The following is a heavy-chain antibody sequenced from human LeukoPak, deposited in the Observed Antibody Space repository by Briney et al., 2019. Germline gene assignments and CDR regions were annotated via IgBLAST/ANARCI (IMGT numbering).Heavy chain of an antibody. CDR3: ARDRGGRYAFDI. V-gene: IGHV1-69*05. CDR1: GGTFSSYA. D-gene: IGHD3-10*01. J-gene: IGHJ3*02. Sequence: SVKVSCKASGGTFSSYAISWVRQAPGQGLEWMGGIIPIFGTANYAQKFQGRVTITTDESTSTAYMELSSLRSEDTAVYYCARDRGGRYAFDIWGQGTMVTVSS. CDR2: IIPIFGTA.